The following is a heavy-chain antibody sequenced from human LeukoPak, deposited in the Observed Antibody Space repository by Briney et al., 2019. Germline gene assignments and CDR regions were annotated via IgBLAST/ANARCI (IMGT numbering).Heavy chain of an antibody. J-gene: IGHJ4*02. V-gene: IGHV5-51*01. CDR3: ARHGPDYGGFDY. CDR2: IYPGDSDS. CDR1: GYNFTTYW. D-gene: IGHD4-23*01. Sequence: GESLKISCKGSGYNFTTYWIGWVRPLPGKGLEWMGIIYPGDSDSRYSPSFQGQVTMSADKSPSTAYLQWSSLQASDTAMYYCARHGPDYGGFDYWGQGTLVTVSS.